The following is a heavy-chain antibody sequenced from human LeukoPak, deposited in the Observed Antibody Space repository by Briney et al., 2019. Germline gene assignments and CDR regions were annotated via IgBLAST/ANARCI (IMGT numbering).Heavy chain of an antibody. V-gene: IGHV4-59*01. Sequence: PSETLSLTCTVSGGSISSYYWSWIRQPPGKGLEWIGYIYYSGSTNYNPSLKSRVTISVDTSKNQFSLKLSSVTAADTAVYYCARKGGGWSYYFDYWGQGTLVTVSS. J-gene: IGHJ4*02. CDR2: IYYSGST. D-gene: IGHD6-19*01. CDR1: GGSISSYY. CDR3: ARKGGGWSYYFDY.